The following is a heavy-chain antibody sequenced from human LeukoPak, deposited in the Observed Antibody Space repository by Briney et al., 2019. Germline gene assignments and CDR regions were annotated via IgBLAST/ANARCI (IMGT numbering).Heavy chain of an antibody. D-gene: IGHD1-26*01. Sequence: GASVKVSCKASGYTFTSYGISWVRQAPGQGVEWRGWISAYNGNTNYAQKLQGRVTMPTDTSTSTAYMELRSLRSDDTPVYYCARATSREAHGPDYWGQGTLVTVSS. CDR3: ARATSREAHGPDY. CDR1: GYTFTSYG. CDR2: ISAYNGNT. J-gene: IGHJ4*02. V-gene: IGHV1-18*01.